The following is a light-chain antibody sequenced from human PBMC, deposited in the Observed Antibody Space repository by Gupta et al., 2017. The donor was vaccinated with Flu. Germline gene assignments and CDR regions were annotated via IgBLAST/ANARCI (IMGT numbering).Light chain of an antibody. CDR2: ANF. CDR1: SSNIGAGYE. Sequence: QSVLSQPPSVSGAPGQRVTISRTGSSSNIGAGYEVHWYQQLPGTAPKLLIYANFDRPSGVPDRFSGSKSGISASLAITGLQAEDEADYYCQSFDSSLNIYVFGTGTNVTVL. J-gene: IGLJ1*01. V-gene: IGLV1-40*01. CDR3: QSFDSSLNIYV.